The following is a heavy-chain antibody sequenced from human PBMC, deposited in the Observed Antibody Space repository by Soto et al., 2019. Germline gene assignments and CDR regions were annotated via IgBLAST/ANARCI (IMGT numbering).Heavy chain of an antibody. CDR3: AHPRGYGVFDAVDI. J-gene: IGHJ3*02. Sequence: LRLSCAASGFMFSTYAMNWVRQAPGKGLEWVSAISSSGESTYYADSVRGRFSISRDNSINTLYLQMRSLRPEDTAVYYCAHPRGYGVFDAVDIWGQGTMVTVSS. CDR2: ISSSGEST. D-gene: IGHD4-17*01. CDR1: GFMFSTYA. V-gene: IGHV3-23*01.